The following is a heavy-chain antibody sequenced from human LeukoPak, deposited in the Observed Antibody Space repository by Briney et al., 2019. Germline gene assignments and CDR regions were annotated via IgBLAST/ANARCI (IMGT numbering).Heavy chain of an antibody. Sequence: GGSLRLSCAASGFTFSSYWMHWVRQTPGKGLEWVSGISWNSLNIAYADSVKGRFTISRDNAKNSLFLQMNSLRPEDTALYYCATEHYYWGQGTLVTVSS. J-gene: IGHJ4*02. D-gene: IGHD1-14*01. CDR3: ATEHYY. CDR2: ISWNSLNI. V-gene: IGHV3-9*01. CDR1: GFTFSSYW.